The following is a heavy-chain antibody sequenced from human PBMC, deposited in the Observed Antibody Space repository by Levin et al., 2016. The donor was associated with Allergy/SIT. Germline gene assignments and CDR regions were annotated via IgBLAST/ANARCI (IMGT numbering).Heavy chain of an antibody. CDR2: INPNSGGT. D-gene: IGHD6-6*01. J-gene: IGHJ6*02. CDR3: ARPYSTSNTYGMDV. V-gene: IGHV1-2*02. Sequence: ASVKVSCKASGYTFTGYYMHWVRQAPGQGLEWMGWINPNSGGTNYAQQFQGRVTMTRDTSISTAYMELSRLRSDDTAVYYCARPYSTSNTYGMDVWGQGTTVTVSS. CDR1: GYTFTGYY.